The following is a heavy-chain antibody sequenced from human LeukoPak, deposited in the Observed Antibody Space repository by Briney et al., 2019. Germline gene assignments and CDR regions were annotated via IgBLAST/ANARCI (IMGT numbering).Heavy chain of an antibody. J-gene: IGHJ4*02. D-gene: IGHD3-10*01. CDR3: ARWTMVRGARGYFDY. CDR1: GYSISSGYY. Sequence: SETLSLTCTVSGYSISSGYYWGWIRQPPGKGREWIGSIYHSGSTYYNPSLKSRVTISVDTSKNQFSLKLSSVTAADTAVYYCARWTMVRGARGYFDYWGQGTLVTVSS. V-gene: IGHV4-38-2*02. CDR2: IYHSGST.